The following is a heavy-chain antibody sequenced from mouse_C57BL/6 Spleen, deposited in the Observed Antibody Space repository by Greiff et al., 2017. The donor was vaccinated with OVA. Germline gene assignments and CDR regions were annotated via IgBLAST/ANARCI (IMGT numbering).Heavy chain of an antibody. Sequence: VQLQQSGPELVKPGASVKISCKASGYTFTDYYMNWVKQSHGKSLEWIGDINPNNGGTSYNQKFKGKATLTVDKSSSTAYMELRSLTSEDSAVYDCARGGLLDAMDYWGQGTSVTVSS. CDR2: INPNNGGT. CDR1: GYTFTDYY. V-gene: IGHV1-26*01. J-gene: IGHJ4*01. D-gene: IGHD2-3*01. CDR3: ARGGLLDAMDY.